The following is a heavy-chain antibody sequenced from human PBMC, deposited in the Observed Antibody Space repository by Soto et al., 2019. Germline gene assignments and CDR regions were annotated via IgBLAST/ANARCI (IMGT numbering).Heavy chain of an antibody. Sequence: SETLSLTCTVSGGSVSSGSYYWNWIRQPPGKGLEWIGYIYYSGSTNYNPSLKSRVTISVDTSKNQFSLKQSSVTAADTAVYYCARYRGREVLQYSVDEFDIWGQGTMVTVSS. J-gene: IGHJ3*02. CDR3: ARYRGREVLQYSVDEFDI. V-gene: IGHV4-61*01. CDR1: GGSVSSGSYY. D-gene: IGHD3-9*01. CDR2: IYYSGST.